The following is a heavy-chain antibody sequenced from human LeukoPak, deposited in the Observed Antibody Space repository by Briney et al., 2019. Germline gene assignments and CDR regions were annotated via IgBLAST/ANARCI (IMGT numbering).Heavy chain of an antibody. CDR2: IHYNGNT. CDR1: GGSFSGYY. J-gene: IGHJ6*03. CDR3: GRLDGLILYYHYMDV. Sequence: SETLSLTCAVYGGSFSGYYWGWIRQPPGKGLEWIGSIHYNGNTYYNPSLKSRVTISADTSKNQFSLKLTSVTAADTAVYYCGRLDGLILYYHYMDVWGKGTTVTVSS. D-gene: IGHD1-1*01. V-gene: IGHV4-34*01.